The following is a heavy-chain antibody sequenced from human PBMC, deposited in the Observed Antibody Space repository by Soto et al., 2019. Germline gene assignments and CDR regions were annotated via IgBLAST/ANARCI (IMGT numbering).Heavy chain of an antibody. Sequence: GSGPTLVNPTETLTLTCTVSGFSLSNARMGVSWIRQPPGKALEWLAHIFSNDEKSYNTSLKSRLTISKDTSKSQVVLSMTNMDPVDTATYYCARILYSSGWYSGMDVWGQGTTVTVSS. CDR2: IFSNDEK. V-gene: IGHV2-26*01. CDR1: GFSLSNARMG. J-gene: IGHJ6*02. D-gene: IGHD6-19*01. CDR3: ARILYSSGWYSGMDV.